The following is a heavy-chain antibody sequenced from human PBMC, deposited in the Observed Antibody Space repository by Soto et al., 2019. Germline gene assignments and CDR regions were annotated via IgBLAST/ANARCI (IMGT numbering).Heavy chain of an antibody. D-gene: IGHD3-3*01. CDR2: IIPIFGTA. CDR1: GGTFSSYA. V-gene: IGHV1-69*13. CDR3: ARDLFRAYYDFWSGYHPPGVMDV. J-gene: IGHJ6*02. Sequence: SVKVSCKASGGTFSSYAISWVRQAPGQGLEWMGGIIPIFGTANYAQKFQGRVTITADESTSTAYMELSSLRSEDTAVYYCARDLFRAYYDFWSGYHPPGVMDVWGQGTTVTVS.